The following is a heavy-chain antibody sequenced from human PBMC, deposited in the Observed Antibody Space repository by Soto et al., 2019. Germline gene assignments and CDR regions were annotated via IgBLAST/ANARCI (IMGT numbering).Heavy chain of an antibody. D-gene: IGHD1-26*01. CDR3: AKETAIVGEPCFDC. CDR2: ISGGGDGT. V-gene: IGHV3-23*01. Sequence: EVQLLESGGGLVQPGGSLRLSCEASGFTFSNYAVSWVRQAPGKGLEWVSGISGGGDGTYYADSVKGRFTISRDNSKNTLYLQMNSLRAEDTAVYYCAKETAIVGEPCFDCWGQGTLVTVSS. J-gene: IGHJ4*02. CDR1: GFTFSNYA.